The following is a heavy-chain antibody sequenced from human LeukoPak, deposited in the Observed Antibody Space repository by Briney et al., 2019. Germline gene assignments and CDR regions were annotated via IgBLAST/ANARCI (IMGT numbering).Heavy chain of an antibody. CDR2: IWYDGSNK. Sequence: AGSLTLSCRAKGVIFGSYGMHWVRRAPGKGLEWVAVIWYDGSNKYYADSVKGRFTISRDNSKNTLYLQMNSLRAEDTAVYYCARAPYDILTPSYYYGMDVWGQGTTVTVSS. CDR1: GVIFGSYG. D-gene: IGHD3-9*01. J-gene: IGHJ6*02. CDR3: ARAPYDILTPSYYYGMDV. V-gene: IGHV3-33*01.